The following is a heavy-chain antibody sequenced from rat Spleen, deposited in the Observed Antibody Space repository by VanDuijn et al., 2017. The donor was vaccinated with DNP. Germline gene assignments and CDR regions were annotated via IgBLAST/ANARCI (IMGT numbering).Heavy chain of an antibody. CDR1: GYSITSNY. CDR2: ISYSGYT. J-gene: IGHJ1*01. CDR3: ARGLNYGGYNYYWYFDF. Sequence: VQLKESGPGLVKPSQSLSLTCSVTGYSITSNYWAWIRKLPGNKMEWMGYISYSGYTGYNPSLKSRISIARDTSKNQFFLQLNSVTTEDTATYYCARGLNYGGYNYYWYFDFWGPGIMVTVSS. V-gene: IGHV3-1*01. D-gene: IGHD1-11*01.